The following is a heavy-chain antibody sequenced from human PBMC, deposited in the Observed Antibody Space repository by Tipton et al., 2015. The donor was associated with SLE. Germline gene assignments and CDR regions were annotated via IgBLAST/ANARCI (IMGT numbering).Heavy chain of an antibody. CDR2: ISYSGTT. CDR1: GGSISTNY. J-gene: IGHJ3*02. D-gene: IGHD3-16*01. V-gene: IGHV4-59*01. Sequence: TLSLTCTVSGGSISTNYWTWIRQPPGKGLEWVAYISYSGTTNYNPSLKSRITISVDTSKNQFSLKLSSVTAADTAVYYCARDMGDAFDIWGQGTMVTVSS. CDR3: ARDMGDAFDI.